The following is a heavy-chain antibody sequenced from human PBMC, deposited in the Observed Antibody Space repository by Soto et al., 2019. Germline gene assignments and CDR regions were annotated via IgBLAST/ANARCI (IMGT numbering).Heavy chain of an antibody. V-gene: IGHV4-34*01. J-gene: IGHJ5*02. Sequence: PSETLSLTCAVYGGSVNGYYWNWIRQPPGKGLEWIGEINHTGGTHYNPSLKRRVTMSVDTSKNQFSLRLSSVTAADTAIYYCATRITVFGLLIPPFDPWGQGTQVTVSS. CDR3: ATRITVFGLLIPPFDP. CDR1: GGSVNGYY. D-gene: IGHD3-3*01. CDR2: INHTGGT.